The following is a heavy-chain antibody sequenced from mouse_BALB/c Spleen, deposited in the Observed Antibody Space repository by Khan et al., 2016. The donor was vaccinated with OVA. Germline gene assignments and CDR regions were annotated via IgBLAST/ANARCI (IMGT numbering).Heavy chain of an antibody. J-gene: IGHJ2*01. CDR2: ISYSGGT. Sequence: EVKLEESGPGLVKPSQSLSLTCTVTGYSITSGYAWNWIRQFPGNKLEWMGYISYSGGTSYNPSLKSRISIPRDTSKNQFFLQLNSVTTEDTATYVCARGNDYGYDFDYWGQGTPLTVSS. CDR3: ARGNDYGYDFDY. CDR1: GYSITSGYA. V-gene: IGHV3-2*02. D-gene: IGHD1-2*01.